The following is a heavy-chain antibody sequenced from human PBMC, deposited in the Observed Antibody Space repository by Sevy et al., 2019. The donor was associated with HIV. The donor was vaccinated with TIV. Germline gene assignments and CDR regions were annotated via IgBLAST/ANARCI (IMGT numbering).Heavy chain of an antibody. CDR2: ISYDGSNK. D-gene: IGHD2-2*01. J-gene: IGHJ6*02. Sequence: GGSLRLSCAASGFTFSSYGMHWVRQAPGKGLERVAVISYDGSNKYYADSVKGRFTISRDNSKNTLYLQMNSLRAEDTAVYYCAKGGGHCSSTSCPGYYYYGMDVWGQGTTVTVSS. CDR3: AKGGGHCSSTSCPGYYYYGMDV. CDR1: GFTFSSYG. V-gene: IGHV3-30*18.